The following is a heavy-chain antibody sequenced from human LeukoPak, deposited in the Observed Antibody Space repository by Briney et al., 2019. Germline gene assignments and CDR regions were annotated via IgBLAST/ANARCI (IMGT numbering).Heavy chain of an antibody. CDR1: GFTISFYW. J-gene: IGHJ4*02. D-gene: IGHD3-10*01. CDR2: INQVASEK. Sequence: GGALRLSCAASGFTISFYWMSWVRQAPGKGLEWVANINQVASEKNYVDSVKGRFTISRDNAKNSLYLQMNSVRAEDTAMYYCVRDGGYYGPDSWGQGALVSVSS. CDR3: VRDGGYYGPDS. V-gene: IGHV3-7*04.